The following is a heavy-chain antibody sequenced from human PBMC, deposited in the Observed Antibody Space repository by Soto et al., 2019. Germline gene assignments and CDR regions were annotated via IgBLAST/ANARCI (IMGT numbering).Heavy chain of an antibody. J-gene: IGHJ5*02. V-gene: IGHV4-4*07. CDR3: ARDPCYYDSSGSYNWFDP. Sequence: SETLSLTCTVSGGSISSYYWSRIRQPAGKGLEWIGRIYTSGSTNYNPSLKSRVTMSVDTSKNQFSLKLSSVTAADTAVYYCARDPCYYDSSGSYNWFDPWGRGNLVTVSS. D-gene: IGHD3-22*01. CDR1: GGSISSYY. CDR2: IYTSGST.